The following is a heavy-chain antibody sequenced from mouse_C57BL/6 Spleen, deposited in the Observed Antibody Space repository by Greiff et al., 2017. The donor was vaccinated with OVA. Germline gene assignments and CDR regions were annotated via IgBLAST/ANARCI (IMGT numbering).Heavy chain of an antibody. CDR2: IDPSDSYT. CDR3: ARSGYANFDY. D-gene: IGHD2-2*01. J-gene: IGHJ2*01. Sequence: QVQLQQPGAELVMPGASVKLSCKASGYTFTSYWMHWVKQRPGQGLEWIGEIDPSDSYTNYNQKFKGKSTLTVDKSSSTAYMQLSSLTSEDSAVYYCARSGYANFDYWGQGTTLTVSS. V-gene: IGHV1-69*01. CDR1: GYTFTSYW.